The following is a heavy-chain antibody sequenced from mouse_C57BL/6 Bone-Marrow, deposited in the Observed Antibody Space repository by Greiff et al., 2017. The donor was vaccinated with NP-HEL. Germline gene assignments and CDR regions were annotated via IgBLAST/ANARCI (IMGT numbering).Heavy chain of an antibody. CDR2: IWGGGST. J-gene: IGHJ4*01. D-gene: IGHD2-2*01. CDR1: GFSLTSYG. Sequence: VKLVESGPGLVAPSQSLSITCTVSGFSLTSYGVDWVRQPPGKGLEWLGVIWGGGSTNYNLALMSRLCISKDNSTSQVLSKMNSIQTEDTAMYYCALFDCGNDCTNMDYGGQGTSVTVSS. CDR3: ALFDCGNDCTNMDY. V-gene: IGHV2-9*01.